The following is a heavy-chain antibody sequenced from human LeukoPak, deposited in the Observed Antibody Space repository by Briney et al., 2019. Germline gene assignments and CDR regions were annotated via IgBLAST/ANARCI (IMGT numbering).Heavy chain of an antibody. CDR1: GGSISSYY. V-gene: IGHV4-59*01. CDR2: IYYSGST. Sequence: SETLSLTCTVSGGSISSYYWSWIRQPPGKGLDWIGYIYYSGSTNYNPSLKSRVTISIDTSKNQFSLKLSSVTAADTAVYYCARNVDDFWSGYFTYWGQGTLVTVSS. CDR3: ARNVDDFWSGYFTY. J-gene: IGHJ4*02. D-gene: IGHD3-3*01.